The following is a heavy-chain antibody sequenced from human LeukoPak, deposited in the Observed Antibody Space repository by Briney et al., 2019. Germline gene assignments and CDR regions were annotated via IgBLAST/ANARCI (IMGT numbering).Heavy chain of an antibody. V-gene: IGHV3-20*04. J-gene: IGHJ3*02. CDR1: GFTFDASG. D-gene: IGHD6-6*01. CDR2: INWNADST. CDR3: ARGIAARLDAFDI. Sequence: GGSLRLSCAASGFTFDASGMSWVRQVPGKGLEWVSGINWNADSTAYGDSVKGRFTISRDNSKNTLYLQMNSLRAEDTAVYYCARGIAARLDAFDIWGQGTMVTVSS.